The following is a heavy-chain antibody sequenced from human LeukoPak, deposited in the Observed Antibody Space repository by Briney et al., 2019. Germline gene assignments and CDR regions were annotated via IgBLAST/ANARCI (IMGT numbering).Heavy chain of an antibody. D-gene: IGHD5-18*01. CDR2: FDPEDGET. CDR3: ATMVPADTAMVTLPFDY. V-gene: IGHV1-24*01. CDR1: GYTLTELS. Sequence: GASVKVSCKVSGYTLTELSMHWVRQAPGKGLEWMGGFDPEDGETIYAQKFQGRVTMTEDTSTDTAYMELSSLRSEDTAVYYCATMVPADTAMVTLPFDYWGQGTLVTVSS. J-gene: IGHJ4*02.